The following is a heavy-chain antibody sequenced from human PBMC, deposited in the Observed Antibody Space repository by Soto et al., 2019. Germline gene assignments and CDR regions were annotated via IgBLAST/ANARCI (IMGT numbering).Heavy chain of an antibody. Sequence: GGSLRLSCAASGFSFSYYGMNWVRQAPGKGLEWVSYISTSSSNIYYADSVKGRFTISGDNAKNSLSLQMNSLRAADTAVYYCARETSTGNYYMDVWGKGTTVTVSS. CDR2: ISTSSSNI. V-gene: IGHV3-48*01. CDR1: GFSFSYYG. CDR3: ARETSTGNYYMDV. D-gene: IGHD2-2*01. J-gene: IGHJ6*03.